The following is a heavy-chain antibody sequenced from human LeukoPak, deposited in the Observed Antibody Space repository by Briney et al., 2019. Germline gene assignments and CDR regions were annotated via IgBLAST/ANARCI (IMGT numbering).Heavy chain of an antibody. J-gene: IGHJ6*02. V-gene: IGHV4-31*03. CDR2: IYYSGST. Sequence: PSETLSLTCTVSGGSISSGGYYWSWIRQHPGKGLEWIGYIYYSGSTYYNPSLKSRVTISVDTSKNQFSLTLSSVTAADTAVYYCAREHSGSYPLYYYYYGMDVWGQGTTVTVSS. CDR1: GGSISSGGYY. D-gene: IGHD3-10*01. CDR3: AREHSGSYPLYYYYYGMDV.